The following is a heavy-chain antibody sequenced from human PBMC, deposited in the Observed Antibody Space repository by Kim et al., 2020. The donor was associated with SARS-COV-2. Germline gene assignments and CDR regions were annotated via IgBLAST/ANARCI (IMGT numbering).Heavy chain of an antibody. CDR2: IKSKTDGGTT. CDR3: TTRYSSSLYGYYGMDV. Sequence: GGSLRLSCAASGFTFSNAWMSWVRQAPGKGLEWVGRIKSKTDGGTTDYAAPVKGRFTISIDDSKNTLYLQMNSLKTEDTAVYYCTTRYSSSLYGYYGMDVWGQGTTVTVSS. CDR1: GFTFSNAW. D-gene: IGHD6-13*01. V-gene: IGHV3-15*01. J-gene: IGHJ6*02.